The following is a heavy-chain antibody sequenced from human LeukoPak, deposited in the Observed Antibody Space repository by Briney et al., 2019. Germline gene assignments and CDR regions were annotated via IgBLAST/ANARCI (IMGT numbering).Heavy chain of an antibody. CDR2: IKSTTDGGTT. CDR1: GFTFTNAW. D-gene: IGHD7-27*01. J-gene: IGHJ4*02. CDR3: TSDPPSNCGSRVGGY. Sequence: GGSLRLSWAASGFTFTNAWMSWVRQAPGQGLEWVGRIKSTTDGGTTDYAAPVKGRFTVSRDDSKNTLYLQMNSLKTEDTAVYYCTSDPPSNCGSRVGGYWGQGTLVTVSS. V-gene: IGHV3-15*01.